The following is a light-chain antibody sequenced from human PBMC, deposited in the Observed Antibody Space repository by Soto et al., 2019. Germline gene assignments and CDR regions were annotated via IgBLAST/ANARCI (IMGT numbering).Light chain of an antibody. CDR2: DVS. CDR3: SSYTTSGTRYV. CDR1: SSDIGANNY. J-gene: IGLJ1*01. V-gene: IGLV2-14*03. Sequence: QYALTQPASVSGSPGQSITISCTGTSSDIGANNYVSWYRHHPGEAPKLMIFDVSYRPSGVSNRFSGSKSGNTASLTISGLQADDESYYYCSSYTTSGTRYVFGTGTKVTVL.